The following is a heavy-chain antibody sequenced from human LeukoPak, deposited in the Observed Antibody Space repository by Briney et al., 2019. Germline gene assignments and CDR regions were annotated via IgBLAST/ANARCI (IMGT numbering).Heavy chain of an antibody. CDR3: ARAIAAAELDY. Sequence: PSQTLSLTCTVSGGSISSGDYYWSWIRQPPGKGLEWIGYIYYSGSTYYNPSLKSRVTISVDTSKNQFSLRLSSVTAADTAVYYCARAIAAAELDYWGQGTLVTVSS. V-gene: IGHV4-30-4*08. D-gene: IGHD6-13*01. CDR1: GGSISSGDYY. J-gene: IGHJ4*02. CDR2: IYYSGST.